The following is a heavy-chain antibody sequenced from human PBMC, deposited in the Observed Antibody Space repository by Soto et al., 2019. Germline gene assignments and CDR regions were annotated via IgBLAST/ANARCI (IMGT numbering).Heavy chain of an antibody. CDR2: INAGNGNT. J-gene: IGHJ6*04. Sequence: QVQLLQSGAEEKKPGASVTVSCKASGDTFTSYGMHWVRQAPGQRLEWMGWINAGNGNTKYSQKFQGRVTITRDTSASTAYMELSSLRSEDTAVYYCARRKRTYYYSGRYVWGKGTTVTVSS. CDR1: GDTFTSYG. CDR3: ARRKRTYYYSGRYV. V-gene: IGHV1-3*05.